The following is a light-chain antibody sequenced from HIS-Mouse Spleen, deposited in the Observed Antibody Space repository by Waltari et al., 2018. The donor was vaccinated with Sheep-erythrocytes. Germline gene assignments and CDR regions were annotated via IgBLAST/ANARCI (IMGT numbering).Light chain of an antibody. Sequence: VSGSPGQSITISCTGTSSDVGGYNYVSWYQQHPGKAPKLMIYEVSNRPSGVSNRFSGSKSGNTASLTISGLQAEDEADYYCSSYTSSSTQVFGGGTKLTVL. CDR1: SSDVGGYNY. CDR3: SSYTSSSTQV. J-gene: IGLJ2*01. CDR2: EVS. V-gene: IGLV2-14*01.